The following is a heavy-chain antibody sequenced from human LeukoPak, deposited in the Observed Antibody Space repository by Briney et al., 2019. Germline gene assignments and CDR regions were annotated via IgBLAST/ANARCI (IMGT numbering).Heavy chain of an antibody. Sequence: GESLKIYCKGSGYSFSNSWIGLERQMPGKGMEWVGIIFSADSDTIYSPPLEAHVNITADKSISTPYLQWSSLRASDTAMYYCARLSGCSPWGQGTLVTVSS. CDR2: IFSADSDT. J-gene: IGHJ5*02. CDR3: ARLSGCSP. CDR1: GYSFSNSW. D-gene: IGHD3-3*01. V-gene: IGHV5-51*01.